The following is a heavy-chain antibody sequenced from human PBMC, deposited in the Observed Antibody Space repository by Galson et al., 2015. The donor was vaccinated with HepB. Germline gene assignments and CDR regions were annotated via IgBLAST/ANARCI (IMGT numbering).Heavy chain of an antibody. Sequence: SLRLSCAASGITFTSYAMSWVRQAPGKGLEWVSGIIGSGGSTYYADSVEGRFTISRDNSKNTLFLQMNNVRAEDTAVYYCAKRRGRMFTFSNHASYYAMYVWGQGTTVTVSS. CDR1: GITFTSYA. CDR2: IIGSGGST. D-gene: IGHD3-10*02. CDR3: AKRRGRMFTFSNHASYYAMYV. V-gene: IGHV3-23*01. J-gene: IGHJ6*02.